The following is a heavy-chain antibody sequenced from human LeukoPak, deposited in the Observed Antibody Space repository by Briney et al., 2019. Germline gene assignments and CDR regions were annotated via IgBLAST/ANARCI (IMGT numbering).Heavy chain of an antibody. CDR3: ATNSPVTWGHGAFDI. D-gene: IGHD4-23*01. V-gene: IGHV3-30*03. CDR2: ISHDGSNI. CDR1: GFTFSSYG. Sequence: GGSLRLSCAASGFTFSSYGMHWVRQAPGKGLEWVAVISHDGSNIHYGDSVKGRFTISRDNSKNTLYLQMNILRAEDTALFYCATNSPVTWGHGAFDIWGHGTMVTVSS. J-gene: IGHJ3*02.